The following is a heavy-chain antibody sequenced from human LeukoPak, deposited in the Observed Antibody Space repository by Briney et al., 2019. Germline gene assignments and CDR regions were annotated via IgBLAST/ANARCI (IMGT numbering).Heavy chain of an antibody. CDR1: GFTFSSYA. Sequence: GGSLRLSCAASGFTFSSYAMHWVRQAPGKGLEWVAVISHDGSNKYYADSVKGRFTISRDTSKNTLYLQMDSLRAEDTAVYYCARGARYCSSTSCYSYFDYWGQGTLVPVSS. D-gene: IGHD2-2*01. CDR3: ARGARYCSSTSCYSYFDY. CDR2: ISHDGSNK. V-gene: IGHV3-30-3*01. J-gene: IGHJ4*02.